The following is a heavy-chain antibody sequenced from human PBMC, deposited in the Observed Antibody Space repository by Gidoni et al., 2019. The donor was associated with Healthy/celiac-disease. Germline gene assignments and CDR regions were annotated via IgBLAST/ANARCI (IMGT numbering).Heavy chain of an antibody. J-gene: IGHJ4*02. CDR2: IYYSGST. V-gene: IGHV4-39*01. D-gene: IGHD4-17*01. CDR3: ARHPNLDYGDYGAPSTPDY. Sequence: KPSETLSLTCTVSGGSISSSSYYWGWIRQPPGKGLEWLGSIYYSGSTYYNPSLKSRVTISVDTSKNQFSLKLSSVTAADTAVYYCARHPNLDYGDYGAPSTPDYSGQGTLVTVSS. CDR1: GGSISSSSYY.